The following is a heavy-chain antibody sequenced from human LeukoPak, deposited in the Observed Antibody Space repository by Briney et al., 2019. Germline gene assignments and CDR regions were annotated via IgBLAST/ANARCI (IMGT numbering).Heavy chain of an antibody. V-gene: IGHV4-59*11. CDR2: VYYSGST. CDR1: GGSISNRY. CDR3: ARAKRGVMVRGVIMGPNWFDP. Sequence: PSETLSLTCTVSGGSISNRYWSWIRQPPGKGLEWIGYVYYSGSTHYNPSLRRRVTMSEDTSKNQFSLKLSSVTAADTAVYYCARAKRGVMVRGVIMGPNWFDPWGQGTLVTVSS. D-gene: IGHD3-10*01. J-gene: IGHJ5*02.